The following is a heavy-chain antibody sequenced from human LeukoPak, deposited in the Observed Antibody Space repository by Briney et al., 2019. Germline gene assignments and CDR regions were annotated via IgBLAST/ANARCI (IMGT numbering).Heavy chain of an antibody. CDR3: ARAPSGYNYDHSFDY. J-gene: IGHJ4*02. CDR1: GCTFSSYA. D-gene: IGHD5-24*01. CDR2: IITIFGTA. Sequence: ASVKVSRKASGCTFSSYAISWVRQAPGQGLELMGRIITIFGTANYVQKFQGKVTSTTDESTSTAYVELSSLRSEDTAVYYYARAPSGYNYDHSFDYWGQGTLVTVSS. V-gene: IGHV1-69*05.